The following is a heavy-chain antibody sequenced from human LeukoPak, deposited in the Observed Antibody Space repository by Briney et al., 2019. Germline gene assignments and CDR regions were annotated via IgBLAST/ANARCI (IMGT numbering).Heavy chain of an antibody. Sequence: PGGSLRLSCAASGFTFDDYAMNWVRQAPGKGLEWVSGISWNSGIIGYADSVKGRFTISRDNAKNSLYLQMNSLRAEDTAVYYCARDQYYASGSYYNSSKGYFDYWGQGTLVTVSS. CDR1: GFTFDDYA. CDR2: ISWNSGII. J-gene: IGHJ4*02. D-gene: IGHD3-10*01. CDR3: ARDQYYASGSYYNSSKGYFDY. V-gene: IGHV3-9*01.